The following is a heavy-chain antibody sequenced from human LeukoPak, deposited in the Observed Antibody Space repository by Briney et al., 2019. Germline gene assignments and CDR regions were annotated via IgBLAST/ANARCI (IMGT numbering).Heavy chain of an antibody. D-gene: IGHD2-15*01. Sequence: GGTLRLSCAASGFTVSSNFMSWVRQAPGKGLEWVSLIYSGGSTYYADSVKGRFTISRDISKNTRFLQLNSLRAEDTAVYYWARGGVVVAAIDAFDIWGQGTLVTVSS. CDR3: ARGGVVVAAIDAFDI. V-gene: IGHV3-66*01. CDR2: IYSGGST. J-gene: IGHJ3*02. CDR1: GFTVSSNF.